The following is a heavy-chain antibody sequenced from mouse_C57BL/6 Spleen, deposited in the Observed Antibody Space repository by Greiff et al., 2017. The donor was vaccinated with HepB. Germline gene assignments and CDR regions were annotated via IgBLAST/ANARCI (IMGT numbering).Heavy chain of an antibody. J-gene: IGHJ4*01. V-gene: IGHV1-50*01. CDR3: ARRGYSNLYYYAMDY. D-gene: IGHD2-5*01. CDR2: IDPSDSYT. CDR1: GYTFTSYW. Sequence: QVQLQQPGAELVKPGASVKLSCKASGYTFTSYWMQWVKQRPGQGLEWIGEIDPSDSYTNYNQKFKGKATLTVDTSSSTAYMQLSSLTSEDSAVYYCARRGYSNLYYYAMDYWGQGTSVTVSS.